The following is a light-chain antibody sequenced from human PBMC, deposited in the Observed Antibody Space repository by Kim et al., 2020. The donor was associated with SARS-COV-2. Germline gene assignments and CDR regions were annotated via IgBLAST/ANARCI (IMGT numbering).Light chain of an antibody. V-gene: IGLV3-1*01. CDR3: QAWDSSTYV. CDR2: QDS. CDR1: KLGDKY. J-gene: IGLJ1*01. Sequence: MSQDQTASIPGSGDKLGDKYACWYQQKPGQSPVLVIYQDSKRPSGIPERFSGSNSGNTATLTISGTQAMDEADYYCQAWDSSTYVFGTGTKVTVL.